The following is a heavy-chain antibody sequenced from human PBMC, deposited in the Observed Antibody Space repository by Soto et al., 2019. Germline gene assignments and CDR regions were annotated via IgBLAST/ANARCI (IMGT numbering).Heavy chain of an antibody. J-gene: IGHJ4*02. CDR3: GRHTERLGIDC. D-gene: IGHD3-16*01. CDR1: GRSISSGGYY. CDR2: IFYSGST. Sequence: SETLALTCTVSGRSISSGGYYWRWIRHHPGKGLEWIGYIFYSGSTYYNPSLKSRVSISVDTSKNQFSLNLNSLTAADTAVDHGGRHTERLGIDCWGRRNPVPVSS. V-gene: IGHV4-31*03.